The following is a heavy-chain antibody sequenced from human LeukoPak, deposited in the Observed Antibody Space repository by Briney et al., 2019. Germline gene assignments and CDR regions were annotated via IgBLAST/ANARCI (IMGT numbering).Heavy chain of an antibody. CDR3: ARDYYNNYDVGF. V-gene: IGHV3-64*01. CDR2: ISGNGGNT. J-gene: IGHJ4*02. CDR1: GFTFSSYA. Sequence: GGSLRLSCAASGFTFSSYAMHWVRQAPGKGREYVSAISGNGGNTFYANSVKGRFTISRDNSKNTLYLQLNSLRTEDTAVYYCARDYYNNYDVGFWGQGTLVTVSS. D-gene: IGHD4-11*01.